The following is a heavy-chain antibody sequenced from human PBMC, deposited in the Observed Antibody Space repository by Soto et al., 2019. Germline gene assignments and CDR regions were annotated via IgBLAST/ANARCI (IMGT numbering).Heavy chain of an antibody. CDR2: IYYSGST. CDR1: CGSISSCGYY. J-gene: IGHJ6*02. CDR3: ARDGAASGTNYYYGMYV. V-gene: IGHV4-31*03. Sequence: SETLSLTCTVSCGSISSCGYYWSWIRQHPGKGLEWIGYIYYSGSTYYNPSLKSRVTISVDTSKNQFSLKLSSVTAADTAVYYCARDGAASGTNYYYGMYVCGQGTTVTVSS. D-gene: IGHD6-13*01.